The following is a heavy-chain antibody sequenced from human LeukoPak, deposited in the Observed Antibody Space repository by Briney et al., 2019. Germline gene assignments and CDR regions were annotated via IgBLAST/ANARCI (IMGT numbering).Heavy chain of an antibody. CDR3: ARHAQQLVRNYYFYSMDV. Sequence: SETLSLTCTVSGVSVSNYYWHWIRQSPGKGLEWIGFVYTSGTTNYNPSLKSRLTISLDTSKNHFSLKLTSVTAADSAVYYCARHAQQLVRNYYFYSMDVWGTGTTVTVSS. J-gene: IGHJ6*03. CDR1: GVSVSNYY. D-gene: IGHD6-6*01. V-gene: IGHV4-4*08. CDR2: VYTSGTT.